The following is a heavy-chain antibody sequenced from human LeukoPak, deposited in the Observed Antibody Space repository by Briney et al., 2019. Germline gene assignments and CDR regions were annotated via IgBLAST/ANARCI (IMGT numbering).Heavy chain of an antibody. CDR3: AHEGYGSDNWFDA. CDR2: IHYNGNK. D-gene: IGHD5-12*01. CDR1: GFSLSTTGVG. Sequence: SGPTLVKPTQTLTLTCSFSGFSLSTTGVGVGWIRQPPGKALQWLGIIHYNGNKEYSPSLKSRLTITKDTSKNQVVLTMTNMDPVDTATYYCAHEGYGSDNWFDAWGQGVLVTVSS. V-gene: IGHV2-5*01. J-gene: IGHJ5*02.